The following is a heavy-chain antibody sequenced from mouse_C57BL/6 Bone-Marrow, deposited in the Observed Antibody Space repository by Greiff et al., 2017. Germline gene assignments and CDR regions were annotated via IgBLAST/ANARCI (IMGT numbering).Heavy chain of an antibody. CDR2: FHPYNDDT. CDR3: ASGGNYGGYYFDY. D-gene: IGHD2-1*01. V-gene: IGHV1-47*01. CDR1: GYTFTTYP. J-gene: IGHJ2*01. Sequence: VKLQESGAELVKPGASVKMSCKASGYTFTTYPIEWMKQNHGKSLEWIGNFHPYNDDTKYNEKFKGKATLTVEKSSSTVYLELSRLTSDDSAVYYCASGGNYGGYYFDYWGQGTTLTVSS.